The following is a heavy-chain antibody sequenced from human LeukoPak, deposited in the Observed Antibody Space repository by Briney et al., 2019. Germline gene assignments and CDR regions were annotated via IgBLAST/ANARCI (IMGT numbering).Heavy chain of an antibody. V-gene: IGHV3-49*04. CDR1: GFILGDYA. CDR2: IRSKAYGATT. D-gene: IGHD3-22*01. CDR3: TRDTAEVYDSSGYAGD. J-gene: IGHJ4*02. Sequence: PGGSLRLSCTASGFILGDYAMSWVRQAPGKGLEWVGFIRSKAYGATTEYAASVKGRFTISRDDSKSIAYLQMNSLKTEDTAVYYCTRDTAEVYDSSGYAGDWGQGTLVTVSS.